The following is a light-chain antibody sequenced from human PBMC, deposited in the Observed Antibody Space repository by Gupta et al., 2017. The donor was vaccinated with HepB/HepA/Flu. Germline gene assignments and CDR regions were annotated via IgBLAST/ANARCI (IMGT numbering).Light chain of an antibody. V-gene: IGLV2-14*03. Sequence: QSALTQPASVSGSPGQSLTISCTGTSSDVGGYKYVSWYQQHTGKAPKLMIYDVSNRPSGVSNRFSGSKSGNTASLTISGLQAEDEADYYCSSYTSSSTPVVFGGGTKLTVL. CDR2: DVS. CDR3: SSYTSSSTPVV. J-gene: IGLJ2*01. CDR1: SSDVGGYKY.